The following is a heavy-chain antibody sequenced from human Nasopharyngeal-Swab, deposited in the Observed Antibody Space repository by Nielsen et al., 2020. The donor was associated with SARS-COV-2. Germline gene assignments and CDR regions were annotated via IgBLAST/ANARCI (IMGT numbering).Heavy chain of an antibody. CDR3: AREGYGDRDY. CDR2: IKQDGSGK. J-gene: IGHJ4*02. V-gene: IGHV3-7*01. CDR1: GFTFSSHW. Sequence: GSPKLPCSASGFTFSSHWISWVRQAPGKGLEWVANIKQDGSGKYYVDSVKGRFTISRDNAKNSLYLQMNSLRAEDTAVYYCAREGYGDRDYWGQGTLVTVSS. D-gene: IGHD4-17*01.